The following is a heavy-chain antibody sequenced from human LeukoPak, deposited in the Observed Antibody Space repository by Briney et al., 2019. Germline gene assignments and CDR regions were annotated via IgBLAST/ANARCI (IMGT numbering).Heavy chain of an antibody. CDR2: IYYRGTA. J-gene: IGHJ2*01. CDR3: ARHGALVVVVADTGYFDL. Sequence: SQTLPLTCTVSGGSINNGDNYWSWIRQPPGKGLEWIGFIYYRGTAYYNPSLKSRVTISIDTSKNQFSLQLSSATAADTAVYYCARHGALVVVVADTGYFDLWGRGTLVTVSS. CDR1: GGSINNGDNY. D-gene: IGHD2-15*01. V-gene: IGHV4-30-4*01.